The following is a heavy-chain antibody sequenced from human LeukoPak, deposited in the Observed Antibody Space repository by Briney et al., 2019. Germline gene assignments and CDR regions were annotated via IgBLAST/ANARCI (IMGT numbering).Heavy chain of an antibody. CDR2: ISYDGSNK. V-gene: IGHV3-30*18. CDR1: GFTFSSYG. D-gene: IGHD2-15*01. Sequence: PGRSLRLSCAASGFTFSSYGMHWVRQAPGKGLEWVAVISYDGSNKGYADSVKGRFTLSRDNSKNTIYLQMNRLRAEDTAVYFCAKNGPVVGIFRAFDYWGQGTLATVSS. J-gene: IGHJ4*02. CDR3: AKNGPVVGIFRAFDY.